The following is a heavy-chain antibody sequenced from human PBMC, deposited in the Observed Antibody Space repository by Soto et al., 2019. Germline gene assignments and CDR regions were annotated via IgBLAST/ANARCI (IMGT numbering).Heavy chain of an antibody. CDR3: ARVQGYQLPPHWFDP. CDR1: GGSISSYY. J-gene: IGHJ5*02. D-gene: IGHD2-2*01. Sequence: QVQLQESGPGLVKPSETLSLTCTVSGGSISSYYWSWIRQPPGKGLELIGYIYYSGSTNYNPSLKSRVTISVDTYKNQFSLKLSSVTAADTAVYYCARVQGYQLPPHWFDPWGQGTLVTVSS. V-gene: IGHV4-59*01. CDR2: IYYSGST.